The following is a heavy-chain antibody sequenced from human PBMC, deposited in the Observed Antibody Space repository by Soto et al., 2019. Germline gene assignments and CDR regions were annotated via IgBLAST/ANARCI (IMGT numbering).Heavy chain of an antibody. D-gene: IGHD3-10*01. CDR1: GFTFSSYA. J-gene: IGHJ6*02. V-gene: IGHV3-30-3*01. CDR3: ARVGGSRRPKSYYYYGMDV. CDR2: ISYDGSNK. Sequence: QVQLVESGGGVVQPGRSLRLSCAASGFTFSSYAMHWVRQAPGKGLEWVAVISYDGSNKYYADSVKGRFTISRDNSKNTLYRQMNSLRAEDTAVYSCARVGGSRRPKSYYYYGMDVWGQGTTVTVSS.